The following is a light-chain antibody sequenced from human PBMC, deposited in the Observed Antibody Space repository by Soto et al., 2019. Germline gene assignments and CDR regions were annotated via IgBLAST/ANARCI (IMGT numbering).Light chain of an antibody. J-gene: IGLJ2*01. CDR1: SSNIGSNT. CDR2: SNN. Sequence: QSVLTQPPSASGTPGQRVTISCSGSSSNIGSNTVNWYQQLPGTAPKLLIYSNNQRPSGVPDRFSGSKSGTSASLAISRLQSEDEADYYCAAWDDSLNGVVFGRGTKLTVL. CDR3: AAWDDSLNGVV. V-gene: IGLV1-44*01.